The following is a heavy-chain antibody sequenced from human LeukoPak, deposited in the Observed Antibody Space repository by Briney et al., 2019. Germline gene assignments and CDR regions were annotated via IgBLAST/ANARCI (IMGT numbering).Heavy chain of an antibody. Sequence: SETLSLTCTVSGGSISSYYWSWIRQPAGKGLEWIGRIYTSGSTNYNPSLKSRVTVSVDTSKNQFSLKLSSVTAADTAVYYCARGDTAMVRYYYYGMDVWGQGTTVTVSS. CDR2: IYTSGST. CDR1: GGSISSYY. V-gene: IGHV4-4*07. J-gene: IGHJ6*02. CDR3: ARGDTAMVRYYYYGMDV. D-gene: IGHD5-18*01.